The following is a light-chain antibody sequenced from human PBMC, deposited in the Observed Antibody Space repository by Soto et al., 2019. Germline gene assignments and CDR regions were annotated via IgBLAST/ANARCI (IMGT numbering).Light chain of an antibody. Sequence: QSVLTQPPSASGTPGQRVTISCSGSSSNIGSNYVYWYQQLPGTAPKLLIYRNNQRPSGVPDRFSGSKSGTSASLAISGLRSEDEADYYCAASEGVFGGGTKVTVL. CDR2: RNN. J-gene: IGLJ2*01. V-gene: IGLV1-47*01. CDR3: AASEGV. CDR1: SSNIGSNY.